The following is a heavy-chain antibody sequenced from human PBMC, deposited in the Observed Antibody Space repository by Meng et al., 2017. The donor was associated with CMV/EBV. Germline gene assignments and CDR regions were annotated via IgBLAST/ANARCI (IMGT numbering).Heavy chain of an antibody. CDR3: ARIAAAGRFDY. CDR2: IYWDDDK. V-gene: IGHV2-5*02. Sequence: QITLNGAGPTLVKPTQTLTLTCTCSGFSLSTSGVGVGWIRQPPGKALEWLALIYWDDDKRYSPSLKSRLTITKDTSKNQVVLTMTNMDPVDTATYYCARIAAAGRFDYWGQGTLVTVSS. CDR1: GFSLSTSGVG. D-gene: IGHD6-13*01. J-gene: IGHJ4*02.